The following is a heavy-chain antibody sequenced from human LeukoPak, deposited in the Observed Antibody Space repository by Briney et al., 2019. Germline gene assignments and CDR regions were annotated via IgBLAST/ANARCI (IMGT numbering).Heavy chain of an antibody. CDR3: SRLGDDFWSGHMDV. D-gene: IGHD3-3*01. CDR2: VYYSGST. Sequence: KPSETLSLTCTVSGGSISSSSYYWGWIRQPPGKGLEWIGSVYYSGSTYYNPSLKSRVTISVDTSKNQFSLKLSSVTAADTAVYYCSRLGDDFWSGHMDVWGKGTTVTVSS. CDR1: GGSISSSSYY. J-gene: IGHJ6*03. V-gene: IGHV4-39*01.